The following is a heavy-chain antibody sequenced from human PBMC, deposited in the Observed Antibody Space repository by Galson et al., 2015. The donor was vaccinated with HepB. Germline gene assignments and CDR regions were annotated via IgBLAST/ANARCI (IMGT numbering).Heavy chain of an antibody. Sequence: CAISGDSVSSNSAAWNWFRQSPSRGLEWLGRTYYRSKWYNDYAVSVKSRITINPDTSKNQFSLQLNSVTPEDTAVYYCARATGGQWLAHFDYWGQGTLVTVSS. D-gene: IGHD6-19*01. CDR3: ARATGGQWLAHFDY. CDR2: TYYRSKWYN. CDR1: GDSVSSNSAA. V-gene: IGHV6-1*01. J-gene: IGHJ4*02.